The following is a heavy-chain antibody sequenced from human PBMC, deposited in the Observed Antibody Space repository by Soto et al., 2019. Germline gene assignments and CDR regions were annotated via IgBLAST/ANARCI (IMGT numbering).Heavy chain of an antibody. D-gene: IGHD2-15*01. CDR2: IYYSGST. J-gene: IGHJ5*02. V-gene: IGHV4-39*01. CDR3: ARQGIVVVVAANGNWFDP. Sequence: KTSETLSLTCTVSGGSISSSSYYWGWIRQPPGKGLEWIGSIYYSGSTYYNPSLKSRVTISVDTSKNQFSLKLSSVTAADTAVYYCARQGIVVVVAANGNWFDPWGQGTLVTVSS. CDR1: GGSISSSSYY.